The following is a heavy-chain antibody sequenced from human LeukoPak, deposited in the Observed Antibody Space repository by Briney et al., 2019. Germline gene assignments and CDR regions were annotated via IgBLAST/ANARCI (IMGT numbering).Heavy chain of an antibody. CDR3: ARGYYGGDDY. Sequence: SETLSLTCTVSGGSISSGSYYWSWIRQPAGKGLEWIGRIYTSGSTNYNPSLKSRVTISVDTSKNQFSLKLSSVTAADTAVYYCARGYYGGDDYWGQGTLVTVSS. J-gene: IGHJ4*02. CDR2: IYTSGST. D-gene: IGHD4-23*01. CDR1: GGSISSGSYY. V-gene: IGHV4-61*02.